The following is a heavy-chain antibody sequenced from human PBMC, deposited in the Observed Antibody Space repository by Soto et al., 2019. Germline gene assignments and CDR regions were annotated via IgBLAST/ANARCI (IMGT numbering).Heavy chain of an antibody. V-gene: IGHV3-15*07. CDR1: GFTFSNAW. CDR2: IKSKTVGGTT. CDR3: AGGYDSFDP. Sequence: EVQLVESGGGLVKPGGSLRLSCAASGFTFSNAWMNWVRQAPGKGLEWVGRIKSKTVGGTTDYAAPVKGRFTISRDDSKNTLYLQMNSLKTEDTAVYYCAGGYDSFDPWGQGTLVTVSS. D-gene: IGHD5-12*01. J-gene: IGHJ5*02.